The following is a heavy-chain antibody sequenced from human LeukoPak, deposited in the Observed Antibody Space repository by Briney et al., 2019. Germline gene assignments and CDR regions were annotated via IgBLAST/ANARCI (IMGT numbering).Heavy chain of an antibody. V-gene: IGHV3-30*03. Sequence: GGSLRLSCVASEFTFRSYDMHWVRQAPGKGLEWVAVISYDGSNKDYADSVQGRFTISRDNAKNTLYLEMNSLRADDTAVYYCARPVTGTYAPLEYWGQGTLVTVSS. CDR1: EFTFRSYD. J-gene: IGHJ4*02. D-gene: IGHD1-1*01. CDR3: ARPVTGTYAPLEY. CDR2: ISYDGSNK.